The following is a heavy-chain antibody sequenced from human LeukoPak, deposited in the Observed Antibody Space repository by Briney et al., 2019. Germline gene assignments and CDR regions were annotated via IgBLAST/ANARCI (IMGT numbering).Heavy chain of an antibody. J-gene: IGHJ4*02. Sequence: GGSLRLSCAASGFTVSSNYMSWVRQAPGKGLEWVSIIYSGGRTYYADSVKGRFTISRDNSKNTVYLQMNSLRLEDAAVYYCARDWYGVGGVPVYWGQGTLVTVSS. V-gene: IGHV3-66*01. CDR2: IYSGGRT. CDR1: GFTVSSNY. CDR3: ARDWYGVGGVPVY. D-gene: IGHD3-16*01.